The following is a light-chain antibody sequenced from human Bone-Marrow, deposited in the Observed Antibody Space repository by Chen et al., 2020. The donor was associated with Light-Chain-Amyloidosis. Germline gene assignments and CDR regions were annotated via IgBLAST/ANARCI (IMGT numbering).Light chain of an antibody. Sequence: YELTQPPSVSVFPGQTARITCSGDDLPTKYAYWYQQKPGQAPVLVIHRDTERPSGISERFSGSRSGTTATLTSSGVQAEDEADYHCQSADSSVTYEVIFGGGTKLTVL. V-gene: IGLV3-25*03. CDR3: QSADSSVTYEVI. J-gene: IGLJ2*01. CDR1: DLPTKY. CDR2: RDT.